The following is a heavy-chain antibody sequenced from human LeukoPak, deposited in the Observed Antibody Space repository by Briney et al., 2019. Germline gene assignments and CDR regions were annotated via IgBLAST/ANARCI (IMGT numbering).Heavy chain of an antibody. CDR3: ARRIARLAVAGTNDWFDP. CDR2: IYPGDSDT. D-gene: IGHD6-19*01. Sequence: GESLKISCKGSGYSLTSYWIGWVRQMPGKGLEWMGIIYPGDSDTRYSPSFQGQVTISADKSISTAYLQWSSLKASDTAMYYCARRIARLAVAGTNDWFDPWGQGTLVTVSS. V-gene: IGHV5-51*01. CDR1: GYSLTSYW. J-gene: IGHJ5*02.